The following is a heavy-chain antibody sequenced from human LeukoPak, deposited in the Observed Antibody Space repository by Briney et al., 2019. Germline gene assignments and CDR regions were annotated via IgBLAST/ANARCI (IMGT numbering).Heavy chain of an antibody. V-gene: IGHV4-39*01. CDR1: GGSISRSSYY. D-gene: IGHD6-13*01. CDR2: IYSSGST. Sequence: SETLSLTCTVSGGSISRSSYYWGWSRQPPGKGLEWIGSIYSSGSTHYNLSLKSRVTITVDTSQSQFSLKLTSVTAADTAVYYCAGFIAAAGTNYFDYWGQGTLVTVSS. J-gene: IGHJ4*02. CDR3: AGFIAAAGTNYFDY.